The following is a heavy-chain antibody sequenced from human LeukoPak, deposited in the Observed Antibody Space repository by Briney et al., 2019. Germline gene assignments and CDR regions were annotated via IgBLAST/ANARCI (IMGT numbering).Heavy chain of an antibody. J-gene: IGHJ3*02. CDR1: GGSISSYY. CDR2: ISPSGSA. V-gene: IGHV4-59*01. CDR3: ARSWGYSSHKDAFDI. Sequence: PSETLSLTCTVSGGSISSYYWSWIRQPPGKGLEWIGSISPSGSATYNPSLKSRVTISVDTSKNQFSLKLSSVTAADTAVYYCARSWGYSSHKDAFDIWGQGTMVTVSS. D-gene: IGHD6-13*01.